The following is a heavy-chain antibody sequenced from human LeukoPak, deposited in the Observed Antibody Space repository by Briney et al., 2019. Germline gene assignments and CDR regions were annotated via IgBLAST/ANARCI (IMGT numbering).Heavy chain of an antibody. CDR1: GDFIRNGHW. D-gene: IGHD7-27*01. J-gene: IGHJ4*02. V-gene: IGHV4-4*02. Sequence: SGTLSLTCAVSGDFIRNGHWWTWVRQPPGKGLEWIGEIFHSESTNCNPSLKSRVTISVDKSKNQFSLKLTSVTAADTAVYYCARHRDWGLDYWRQGTPVTGSS. CDR3: ARHRDWGLDY. CDR2: IFHSEST.